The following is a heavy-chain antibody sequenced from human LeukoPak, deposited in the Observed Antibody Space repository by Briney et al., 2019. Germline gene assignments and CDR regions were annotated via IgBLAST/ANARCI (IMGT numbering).Heavy chain of an antibody. CDR1: GLTYSSSW. D-gene: IGHD6-19*01. Sequence: PGGSLRLPRAASGLTYSSSWMHWVRHAPGKGLVWVSRINPDGSSTSHADSVKGRFTISRDNAKNTVYLQMNSLRAEDTAVYYCARDHMTSGPGGGYYYYGVDVWGQGTTVTVSS. J-gene: IGHJ6*02. CDR2: INPDGSST. CDR3: ARDHMTSGPGGGYYYYGVDV. V-gene: IGHV3-74*01.